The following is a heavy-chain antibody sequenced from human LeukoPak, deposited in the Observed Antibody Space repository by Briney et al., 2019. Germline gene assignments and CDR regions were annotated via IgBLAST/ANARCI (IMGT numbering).Heavy chain of an antibody. Sequence: GGSLRLSCAASGFTFSSYSMNWVRQAPGKGLEGVSSISSSSSYIYYADSVKGRFTISRDNAKNSLYLQMNSLRAEDTAVYYCARDAYSGSYPVGYYYGMDVWGQGTTVTVSS. CDR2: ISSSSSYI. D-gene: IGHD1-26*01. J-gene: IGHJ6*02. CDR3: ARDAYSGSYPVGYYYGMDV. CDR1: GFTFSSYS. V-gene: IGHV3-21*01.